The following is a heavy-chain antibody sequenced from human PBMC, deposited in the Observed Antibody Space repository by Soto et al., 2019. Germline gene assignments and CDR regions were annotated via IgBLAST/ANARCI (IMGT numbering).Heavy chain of an antibody. CDR3: AREGRFLEWPDYYYYGMDV. Sequence: GGSLRLSCAASGFTFSSYAMHWVRQAPGKGLEWVAVISYDGSNKDYADSLKGRFTISRDNSKNTLYLQMNSLRAEDTAVYYCAREGRFLEWPDYYYYGMDVWGQGTTVTVSS. CDR1: GFTFSSYA. J-gene: IGHJ6*02. D-gene: IGHD3-3*01. V-gene: IGHV3-30-3*01. CDR2: ISYDGSNK.